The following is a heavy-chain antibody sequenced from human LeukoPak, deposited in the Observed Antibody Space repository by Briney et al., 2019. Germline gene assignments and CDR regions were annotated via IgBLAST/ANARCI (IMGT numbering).Heavy chain of an antibody. J-gene: IGHJ4*02. CDR3: ARDTGSYYFDY. V-gene: IGHV3-64*01. CDR2: ISSNGGST. CDR1: GFTFSSYA. Sequence: PWGSLRLSCAASGFTFSSYAMHWVRQAPGKGLEYVSAISSNGGSTYYANSEKGRFTISRDNSKNTLYLQMGSLRAGDMAVYYCARDTGSYYFDYWGQGTLVTVSS. D-gene: IGHD1-26*01.